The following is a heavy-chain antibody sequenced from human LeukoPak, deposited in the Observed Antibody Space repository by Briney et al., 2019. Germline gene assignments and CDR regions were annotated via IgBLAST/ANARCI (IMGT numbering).Heavy chain of an antibody. CDR3: ATITMLRGVTIDY. V-gene: IGHV4-59*08. Sequence: SETLSLTCTVSGDSNSTYYWSWVRQPPGKGLEWIGYIYYSGSTNYNPSLKSRVTISVDTSKNQFSLKLSSVTAADTAVYYCATITMLRGVTIDYWGQGTLVTVSA. CDR2: IYYSGST. J-gene: IGHJ4*02. D-gene: IGHD3-10*01. CDR1: GDSNSTYY.